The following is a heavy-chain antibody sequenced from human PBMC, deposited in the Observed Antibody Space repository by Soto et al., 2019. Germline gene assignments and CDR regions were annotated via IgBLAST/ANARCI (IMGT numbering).Heavy chain of an antibody. V-gene: IGHV4-34*01. D-gene: IGHD3-3*01. CDR3: ARGRKRFLEWLSLDY. CDR1: GGSFSGYY. Sequence: SETLSLTCAVYGGSFSGYYWSWIRPPPGKGLEWIGEINHSGSTNYNPSLKSRVTISVDTSKNQFSLKLSSVTAADTAVYYCARGRKRFLEWLSLDYWGQGTLVTVSS. CDR2: INHSGST. J-gene: IGHJ4*02.